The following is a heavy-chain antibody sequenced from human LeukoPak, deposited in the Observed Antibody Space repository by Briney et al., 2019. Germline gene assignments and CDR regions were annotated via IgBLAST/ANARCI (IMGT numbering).Heavy chain of an antibody. CDR1: GFTFSDYY. D-gene: IGHD6-13*01. CDR3: ASLAAAALYYFDY. CDR2: ISSSSSYT. Sequence: PGGSLRLSCAASGFTFSDYYMSWIRQAPGKGLEWVSYISSSSSYTNHADSVKGRFTISRDNAKNSLYLQMNSLRAEDTAVYYCASLAAAALYYFDYWGQGTLVTVSS. J-gene: IGHJ4*02. V-gene: IGHV3-11*03.